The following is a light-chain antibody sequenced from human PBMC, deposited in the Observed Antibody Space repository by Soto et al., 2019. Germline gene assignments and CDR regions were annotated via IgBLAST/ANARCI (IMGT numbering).Light chain of an antibody. V-gene: IGKV1-5*03. CDR1: QSISTW. CDR3: QQYESYPLT. J-gene: IGKJ4*01. CDR2: KAS. Sequence: DIQMTQSPSTLSASVGDRVTIACRASQSISTWLAWYQQRPGKAPNLLIYKASSLESGVPSRFSGSGSGTEFTLTISSLQPDDIATYHCQQYESYPLTFGGGTKVEIK.